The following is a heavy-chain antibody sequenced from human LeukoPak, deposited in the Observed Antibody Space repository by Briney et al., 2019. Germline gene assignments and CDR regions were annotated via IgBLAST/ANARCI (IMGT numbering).Heavy chain of an antibody. Sequence: GGSLRLSCAASGFTFSNAWMNWVRQAPGKGLEWVGRIKSNSDGGTTDYAAPVKGRFTISRDDSKNTLFLQMNSLKTEDTAVYYCTTDRGLYDSSGYYYFATDIWGQGTMVTVSS. CDR2: IKSNSDGGTT. J-gene: IGHJ3*02. CDR3: TTDRGLYDSSGYYYFATDI. V-gene: IGHV3-15*01. D-gene: IGHD3-22*01. CDR1: GFTFSNAW.